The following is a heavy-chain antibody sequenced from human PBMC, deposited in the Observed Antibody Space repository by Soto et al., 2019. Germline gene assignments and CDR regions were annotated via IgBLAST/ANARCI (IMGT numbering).Heavy chain of an antibody. J-gene: IGHJ6*02. CDR3: ARDDKGSWTSPLGMDV. D-gene: IGHD6-13*01. CDR2: IWYEGSNK. Sequence: PGGSLRLSCAASGFTFSSYGMHWVRQAPGKGLERVAVIWYEGSNKYYAESVKSRFTISRDNSKNKLYQKMNNLRAEDSAVYYCARDDKGSWTSPLGMDVWGQGTTVTVSS. V-gene: IGHV3-33*01. CDR1: GFTFSSYG.